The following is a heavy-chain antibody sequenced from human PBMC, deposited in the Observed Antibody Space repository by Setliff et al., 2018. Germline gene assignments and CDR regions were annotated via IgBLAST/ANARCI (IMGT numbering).Heavy chain of an antibody. D-gene: IGHD3-16*01. CDR2: IYHSGST. CDR3: ARRRDSYVDY. CDR1: GGSISSGSYY. J-gene: IGHJ4*02. Sequence: PSETLSLTCTVSGGSISSGSYYWSWIRQPPGKGLEWIGSIYHSGSTYYNPSLKSRVTISIDTSKNQFSLKLTSVTAADTAVYYCARRRDSYVDYWGQGTMVTVSS. V-gene: IGHV4-39*07.